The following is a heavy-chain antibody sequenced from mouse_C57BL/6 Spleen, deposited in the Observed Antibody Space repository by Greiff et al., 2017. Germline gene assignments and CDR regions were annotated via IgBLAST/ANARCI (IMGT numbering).Heavy chain of an antibody. Sequence: QVQLQQPGAELVRPGSSAKLSCKASGYTFTSYWMHWVKQRPIQGLEWIGNIDPSDSETHYNQKFKDKATLTVDKSSSTAYMQLSSLTSEDSAVYYCARSSGTYWYFDVWGTGTTVTVSS. V-gene: IGHV1-52*01. CDR1: GYTFTSYW. CDR2: IDPSDSET. D-gene: IGHD4-1*01. J-gene: IGHJ1*03. CDR3: ARSSGTYWYFDV.